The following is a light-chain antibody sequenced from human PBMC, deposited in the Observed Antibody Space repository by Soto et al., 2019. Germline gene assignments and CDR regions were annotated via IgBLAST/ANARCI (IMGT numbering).Light chain of an antibody. Sequence: DIQMTQSPSSLSASVGDTVTITCQASQDINKYLNWYQHKPGTPPKLLVYEASNLETGVPSRFSGSGSGTDFSLTISSLQPEDFSTYFCQQFDNLPRTFGGGTKVEIK. CDR1: QDINKY. J-gene: IGKJ4*01. V-gene: IGKV1-33*01. CDR3: QQFDNLPRT. CDR2: EAS.